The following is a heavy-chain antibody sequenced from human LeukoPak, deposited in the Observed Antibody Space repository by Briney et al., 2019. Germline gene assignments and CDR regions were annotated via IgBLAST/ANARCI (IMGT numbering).Heavy chain of an antibody. CDR1: GFTFDDYG. V-gene: IGHV3-20*04. Sequence: GGSLRLSCAASGFTFDDYGMSWVRQAPGKGLEWVSGINWNGGSTGYADSVKGRFTISRDNAKNSLYLQMNSLRAEDTALYYCARAVGGSYSGYDYGDYGGQGPVVTVSS. CDR3: ARAVGGSYSGYDYGDY. J-gene: IGHJ4*02. CDR2: INWNGGST. D-gene: IGHD5-12*01.